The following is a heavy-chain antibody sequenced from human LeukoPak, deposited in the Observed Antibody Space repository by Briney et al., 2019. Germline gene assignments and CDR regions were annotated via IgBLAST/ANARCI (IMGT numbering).Heavy chain of an antibody. J-gene: IGHJ4*02. Sequence: PGGSLRLSCAASGFTFRNYAMAWFRQAPGKGLEWVSAISGSGANRYFADSVKGRFTIPRDNSRNALYLQMNSLRAEDTAVYFCARQVGPDYWGQGTLVTVSS. CDR1: GFTFRNYA. V-gene: IGHV3-23*01. CDR2: ISGSGANR. CDR3: ARQVGPDY.